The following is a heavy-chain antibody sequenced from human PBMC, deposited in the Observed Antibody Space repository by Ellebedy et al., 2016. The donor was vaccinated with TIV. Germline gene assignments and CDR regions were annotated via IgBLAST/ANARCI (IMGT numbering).Heavy chain of an antibody. D-gene: IGHD6-13*01. CDR2: IQPSGGT. Sequence: ESLKISCTASGFPFSNYGMNWVRQPPGKGLEWIGEIQPSGGTGNNPSLKSRTTLSRDPSRNQVSLKLTSVTAADTAVYYRARGYSKVLIDSWGQGTLVTVSS. J-gene: IGHJ5*01. CDR1: GFPFSNYG. CDR3: ARGYSKVLIDS. V-gene: IGHV4-34*04.